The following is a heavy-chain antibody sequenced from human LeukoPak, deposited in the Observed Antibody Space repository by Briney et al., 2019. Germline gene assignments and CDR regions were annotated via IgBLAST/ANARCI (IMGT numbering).Heavy chain of an antibody. D-gene: IGHD5-18*01. J-gene: IGHJ3*01. V-gene: IGHV3-53*01. Sequence: GGSLRLSCAVSGFIVNRHYMNWVRQAPGKGLEWVSVVYSGGSTYYADSVKGRFIISRDNGKNSLYLQMSSLRVEDTGVYYCARAGVKVLVTYDALDLWGQGTLVTVSS. CDR1: GFIVNRHY. CDR3: ARAGVKVLVTYDALDL. CDR2: VYSGGST.